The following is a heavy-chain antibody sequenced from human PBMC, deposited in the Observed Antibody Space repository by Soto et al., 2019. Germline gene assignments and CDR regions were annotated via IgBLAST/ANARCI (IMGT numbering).Heavy chain of an antibody. Sequence: PSETLSLTCTVSGGSVSNDNFYWSWIRQPPGKGLEWIGYVHSSGITNYNPSLKRRVTISVDTSRNQFSLRLSSVTAADTAVYYCARYRFSGSRWSKFDYWGQGTQVTVSS. CDR3: ARYRFSGSRWSKFDY. CDR2: VHSSGIT. J-gene: IGHJ4*02. CDR1: GGSVSNDNFY. V-gene: IGHV4-61*01. D-gene: IGHD6-13*01.